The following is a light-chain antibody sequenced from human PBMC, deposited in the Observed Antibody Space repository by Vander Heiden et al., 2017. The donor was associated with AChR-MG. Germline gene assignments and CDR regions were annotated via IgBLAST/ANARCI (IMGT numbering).Light chain of an antibody. V-gene: IGKV1-39*01. J-gene: IGKJ4*01. CDR2: GAS. CDR1: QSISTS. CDR3: QQNYRAPLT. Sequence: DIQMTQSPSSLSASIGDRVTISCRASQSISTSLSWYQQKPGKAPKLLVYGASSLQSGVPPRFSGSGSGTDFTLTLASLQPEDLGTYYCQQNYRAPLTFGGGTKVEVE.